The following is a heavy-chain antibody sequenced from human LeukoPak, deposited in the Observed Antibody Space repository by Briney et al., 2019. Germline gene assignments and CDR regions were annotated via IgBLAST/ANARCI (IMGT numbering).Heavy chain of an antibody. D-gene: IGHD6-19*01. CDR3: ARVGSGSGWYVAIDY. V-gene: IGHV3-74*01. CDR1: GLTFSSYW. Sequence: PGGSLRLSCVASGLTFSSYWMHWVRQAPGKGLVWVSRIKSDGSSTSYAGSVKGRFTISRDNAKNTLYLQMNSLRGDDTAVYYCARVGSGSGWYVAIDYWGQGTLVTVSS. CDR2: IKSDGSST. J-gene: IGHJ4*02.